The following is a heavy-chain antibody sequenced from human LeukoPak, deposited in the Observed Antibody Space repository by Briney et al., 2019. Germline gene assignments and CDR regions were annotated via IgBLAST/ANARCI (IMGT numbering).Heavy chain of an antibody. CDR2: ISDSGGRT. CDR1: GITLSNYG. D-gene: IGHD3-22*01. Sequence: GGSLSLSCAVSGITLSNYGMSWVRQAPGKGLEWVAGISDSGGRTNYADSVKGRFTISRDNPKNTLYLQMNSLRAEDTAVYFCAKRGVVIRVILVGFHKEAYYFDSWGQGALDTVSS. V-gene: IGHV3-23*01. J-gene: IGHJ4*02. CDR3: AKRGVVIRVILVGFHKEAYYFDS.